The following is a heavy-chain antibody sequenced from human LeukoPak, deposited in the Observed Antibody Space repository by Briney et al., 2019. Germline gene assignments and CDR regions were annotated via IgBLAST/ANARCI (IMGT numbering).Heavy chain of an antibody. V-gene: IGHV4-59*01. Sequence: SETLSLTCTVSGASISGYYWTWIRQPPGEGLEWIGYMYYRGGTNYNPSLKSRVTISVDTSENQFSLKLSSVAAADTAVYYCARTSSSFYNYFDYWGQGTLVTVSS. J-gene: IGHJ4*02. CDR2: MYYRGGT. CDR1: GASISGYY. CDR3: ARTSSSFYNYFDY. D-gene: IGHD6-13*01.